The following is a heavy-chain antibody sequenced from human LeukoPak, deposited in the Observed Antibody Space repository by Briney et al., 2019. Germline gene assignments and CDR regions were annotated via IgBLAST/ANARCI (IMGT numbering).Heavy chain of an antibody. CDR1: GFTFSSYE. Sequence: GGSLRLSCAASGFTFSSYEMSWVRQAPGKGLEWVSAISGSDGSTYYSDSVKGRFTISRDNSKNTLYLQMNSLRAEDTAVYYCARRAGAYSHPYDYWGQGTLVTVSS. CDR3: ARRAGAYSHPYDY. D-gene: IGHD4/OR15-4a*01. V-gene: IGHV3-23*01. CDR2: ISGSDGST. J-gene: IGHJ4*02.